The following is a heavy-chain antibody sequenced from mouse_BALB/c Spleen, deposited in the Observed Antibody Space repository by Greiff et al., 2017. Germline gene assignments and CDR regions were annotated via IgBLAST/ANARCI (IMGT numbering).Heavy chain of an antibody. V-gene: IGHV1-80*01. D-gene: IGHD1-2*01. CDR1: GYAFSSYW. CDR2: IYPGDGDT. Sequence: VQLQQSGAELVRPGSSVKISCKASGYAFSSYWMNWVKQRPGQGLEWIGQIYPGDGDTNYNGKFKGKATLTADKSSSTAYMQLSSLTSEDSAVYFCARLLRLREAFAYWGQGTLVTVSA. CDR3: ARLLRLREAFAY. J-gene: IGHJ3*01.